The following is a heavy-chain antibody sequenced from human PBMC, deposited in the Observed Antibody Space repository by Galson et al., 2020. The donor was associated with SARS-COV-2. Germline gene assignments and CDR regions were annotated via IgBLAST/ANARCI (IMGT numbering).Heavy chain of an antibody. Sequence: GESLKISCKGSGYSFTSHWIGWVRQMPGEGLEWMGIIYPGDSDTRYSPSFQGQVTISADKSTSTAHLQWSSLKASDTAMYYCARTLAYCGGDCDLNAFDIWGQGTTVTGSS. J-gene: IGHJ3*02. V-gene: IGHV5-51*01. CDR2: IYPGDSDT. CDR3: ARTLAYCGGDCDLNAFDI. D-gene: IGHD2-21*02. CDR1: GYSFTSHW.